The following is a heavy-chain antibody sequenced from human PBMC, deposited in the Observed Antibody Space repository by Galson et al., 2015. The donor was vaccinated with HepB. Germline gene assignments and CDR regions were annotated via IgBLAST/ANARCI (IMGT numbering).Heavy chain of an antibody. D-gene: IGHD1-26*01. CDR1: GYSFTSYW. CDR3: ARHLMYTGSLEVAFDI. Sequence: QSGAEVKKPGESLKISCKGSGYSFTSYWIGWVRQMPGKGLEWMGVIYPGDSDTRYSPSFQGQVTISADKSISTAYLQWSSLKASDTAMYYCARHLMYTGSLEVAFDIWGQGTMVTVSS. V-gene: IGHV5-51*01. J-gene: IGHJ3*02. CDR2: IYPGDSDT.